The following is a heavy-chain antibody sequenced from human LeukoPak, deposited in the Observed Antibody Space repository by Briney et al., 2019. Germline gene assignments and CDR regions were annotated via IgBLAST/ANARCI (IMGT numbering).Heavy chain of an antibody. J-gene: IGHJ3*02. CDR3: ARGGHSMIVAFDI. CDR2: LFGGGTA. Sequence: GGSLRLPCAASGFIVNTNYMTWVRQAPGKGLEWVSILFGGGTAYYADSVKGRFTISRDISKNTLYLQMNSLRAEDTAVYYCARGGHSMIVAFDIWGQGTMVTVSS. V-gene: IGHV3-53*01. D-gene: IGHD3-22*01. CDR1: GFIVNTNY.